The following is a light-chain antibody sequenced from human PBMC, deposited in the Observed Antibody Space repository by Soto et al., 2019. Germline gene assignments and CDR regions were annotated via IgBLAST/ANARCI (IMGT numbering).Light chain of an antibody. J-gene: IGKJ2*01. CDR1: QSISSY. V-gene: IGKV1-39*01. CDR2: AAS. CDR3: QQTYSTPTT. Sequence: DIQMTQSPSSLSASVGDRVTITCRASQSISSYLNWYQQKPGKAPKLLIYAASSLQSGVPSRFSGSGSGTDFTLTISSLQPEDFATYYCQQTYSTPTTFGQGNKLEI.